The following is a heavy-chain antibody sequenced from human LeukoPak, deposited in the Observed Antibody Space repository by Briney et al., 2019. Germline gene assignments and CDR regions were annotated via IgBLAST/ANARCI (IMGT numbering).Heavy chain of an antibody. V-gene: IGHV3-66*01. CDR2: IYSGGST. CDR3: TRGGSVPATRSFDY. CDR1: GFTVSSDY. J-gene: IGHJ4*02. D-gene: IGHD6-19*01. Sequence: PGGSLRLSCSASGFTVSSDYMSWVRQAPGKGLAWLSVIYSGGSTYYADSVKGRFTISRDNSKNTVHLQMNSLRVEDTAVYYCTRGGSVPATRSFDYWGQGTLVTVSS.